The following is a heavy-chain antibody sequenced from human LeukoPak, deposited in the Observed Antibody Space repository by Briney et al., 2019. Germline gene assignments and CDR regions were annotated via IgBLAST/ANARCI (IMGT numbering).Heavy chain of an antibody. J-gene: IGHJ6*02. D-gene: IGHD3-10*01. CDR1: GFTFSSSA. V-gene: IGHV3-23*01. CDR3: AKVPLARAYYYGMDV. CDR2: ISGSGGST. Sequence: PGGSLRLSCAASGFTFSSSAMSWVRQAPGKGLEWVSAISGSGGSTYYADSVKGRFTISRDNSKNTLYLQMNSLRVEDTAVYYCAKVPLARAYYYGMDVWGQGTTVTVSS.